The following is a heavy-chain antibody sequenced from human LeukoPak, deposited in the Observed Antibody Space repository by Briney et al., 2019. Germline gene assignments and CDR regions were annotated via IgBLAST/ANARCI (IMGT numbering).Heavy chain of an antibody. CDR3: ARGDFYNYGKPFDS. V-gene: IGHV4-38-2*02. CDR2: IDQRGST. J-gene: IGHJ4*02. Sequence: NPSETLSLTCTVSGYSISSGYYWGWIRQPPGKGLQWIASIDQRGSTYYNPSLKSRVTIPVDTSKNQFSLRLTSVTAADTAVYYCARGDFYNYGKPFDSWGQGTLVTVSS. D-gene: IGHD5-18*01. CDR1: GYSISSGYY.